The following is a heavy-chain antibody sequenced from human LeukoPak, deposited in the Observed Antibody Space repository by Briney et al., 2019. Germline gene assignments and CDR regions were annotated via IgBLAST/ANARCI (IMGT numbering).Heavy chain of an antibody. D-gene: IGHD6-19*01. Sequence: ASVKVSCKASGYTFTSYGISWVRQAPGQGLEWMGWISAYNGNTNYAQKLQGRVTMTTDTSTSTAYMELRSLRSDDTAVYYCARDRYSSGWSDYYYYNGMDVWGQGTTVTVSS. CDR3: ARDRYSSGWSDYYYYNGMDV. V-gene: IGHV1-18*01. CDR2: ISAYNGNT. CDR1: GYTFTSYG. J-gene: IGHJ6*02.